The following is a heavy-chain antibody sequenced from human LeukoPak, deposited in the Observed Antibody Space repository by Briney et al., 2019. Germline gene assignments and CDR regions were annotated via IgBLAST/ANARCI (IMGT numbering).Heavy chain of an antibody. D-gene: IGHD1-1*01. J-gene: IGHJ4*02. V-gene: IGHV3-73*01. CDR2: IRSKANSYAT. CDR3: TRDWHLSTKQYKYYFDY. CDR1: GFTFSGSA. Sequence: PGGSLKLSCAASGFTFSGSAMHWVRQASGKGLEWVGRIRSKANSYATAYAASVKGRFTISRDDSKNTTYLQMNSLKTEDTAVYYCTRDWHLSTKQYKYYFDYWGQGTLVTVSS.